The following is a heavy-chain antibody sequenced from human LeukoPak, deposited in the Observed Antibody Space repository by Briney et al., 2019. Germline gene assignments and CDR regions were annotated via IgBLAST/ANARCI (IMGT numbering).Heavy chain of an antibody. D-gene: IGHD3-3*01. Sequence: ASVKVSCKASGYTFTGYYMHWVRQAPGQGLEWMGIINPSGGSTSYAQKFQGRVTMTRDTSTSTVYMELSSLRSEDTAVYYCARDLREDNWFDPWGQGTLVTVSS. J-gene: IGHJ5*02. CDR2: INPSGGST. CDR1: GYTFTGYY. V-gene: IGHV1-46*01. CDR3: ARDLREDNWFDP.